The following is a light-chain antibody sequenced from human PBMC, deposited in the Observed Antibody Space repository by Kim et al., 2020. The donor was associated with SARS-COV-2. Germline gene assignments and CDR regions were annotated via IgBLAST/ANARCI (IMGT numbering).Light chain of an antibody. CDR2: WAS. Sequence: DIVMSQSPELLAVSLGERATINCRSTQSVLSSSNEKNFVSWFQQKPGQPPKLLIYWASTRESGVPDRFSGSGSGTDFTLTISGLQTEDVAIYYCQQYYSAPWTFGQGTKVDIK. CDR1: QSVLSSSNEKNF. J-gene: IGKJ1*01. V-gene: IGKV4-1*01. CDR3: QQYYSAPWT.